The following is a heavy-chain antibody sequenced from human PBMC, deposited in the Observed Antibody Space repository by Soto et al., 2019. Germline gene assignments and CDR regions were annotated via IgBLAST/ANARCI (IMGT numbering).Heavy chain of an antibody. CDR1: GGSISSGGYS. V-gene: IGHV4-30-2*01. J-gene: IGHJ6*02. D-gene: IGHD4-17*01. Sequence: TLSLTCAVSGGSISSGGYSWSWIRQPPGKGLEWIGYIYDSGFTYYNPSLKSRVTISVDRSKNQFSLKLSSVTAADTAVYYCARAHYGDFGYGMDVWGQGTTVTVPS. CDR3: ARAHYGDFGYGMDV. CDR2: IYDSGFT.